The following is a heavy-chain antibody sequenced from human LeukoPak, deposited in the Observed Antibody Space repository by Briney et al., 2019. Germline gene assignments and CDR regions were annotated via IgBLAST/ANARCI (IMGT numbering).Heavy chain of an antibody. J-gene: IGHJ4*02. CDR3: ARGPSIAAAGPLYFDY. CDR2: ISAYNGNT. Sequence: ASVKVSCKASGYTFTSYGISWVRQAPGQGLEWMGWISAYNGNTNYAQKLQGRVTTTTDTSTSTAYMEPRSLRSDDTAVYYCARGPSIAAAGPLYFDYWGQGTLVTVSS. V-gene: IGHV1-18*01. CDR1: GYTFTSYG. D-gene: IGHD6-13*01.